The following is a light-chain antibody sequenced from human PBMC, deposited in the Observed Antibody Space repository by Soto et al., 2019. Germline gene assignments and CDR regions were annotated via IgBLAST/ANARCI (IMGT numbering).Light chain of an antibody. CDR1: SSDVGNYNR. CDR3: SLSTTSTPRVV. J-gene: IGLJ2*01. CDR2: VVN. V-gene: IGLV2-18*01. Sequence: QSALTQPPSVSGSPGQSVTISCTGTSSDVGNYNRVSWYQQPPGTVPKLIIYVVNNRPSGVPDRFSGSKSGNTASLTISGLQAEDEANYFCSLSTTSTPRVVFGGGTKLTVL.